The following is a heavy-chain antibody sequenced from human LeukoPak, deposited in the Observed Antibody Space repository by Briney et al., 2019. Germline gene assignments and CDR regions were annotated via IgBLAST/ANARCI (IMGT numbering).Heavy chain of an antibody. J-gene: IGHJ6*03. CDR1: GGSISSYY. D-gene: IGHD3-10*01. CDR3: ARDEETMVRGVMPMSYYYYYMDV. V-gene: IGHV4-4*07. Sequence: SETLSLTCTVSGGSISSYYWSWIRQPAGRGLEWIGRIYTSGSTNYNPSLKSRVTMSVDTSKNQFSLKLSSVTAADTAVYYCARDEETMVRGVMPMSYYYYYMDVWGKGTTVTVSS. CDR2: IYTSGST.